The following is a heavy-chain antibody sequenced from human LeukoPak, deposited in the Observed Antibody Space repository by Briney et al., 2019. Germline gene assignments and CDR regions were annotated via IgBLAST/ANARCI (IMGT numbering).Heavy chain of an antibody. Sequence: SETLSLTCAEYGGPFTDYYWSWIRQSPGRGLEWIGEINGSGDINYNPSLKSRVTMSIDTSKNQFSLKLNSVTAADTAVYYCVRDGSPKFDWFGEYGRAFDIWGQGTTVTVSS. CDR1: GGPFTDYY. V-gene: IGHV4-34*01. CDR3: VRDGSPKFDWFGEYGRAFDI. D-gene: IGHD3-10*01. CDR2: INGSGDI. J-gene: IGHJ3*02.